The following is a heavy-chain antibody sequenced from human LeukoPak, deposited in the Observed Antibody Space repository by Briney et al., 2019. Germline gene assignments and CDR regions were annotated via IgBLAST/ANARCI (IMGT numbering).Heavy chain of an antibody. D-gene: IGHD3-3*01. CDR1: GGSFSGYY. CDR3: ARGRLRFLEWFNFDY. J-gene: IGHJ4*02. V-gene: IGHV4-34*01. Sequence: SETLSLTCAVYGGSFSGYYWIWIRQPPGKGLEWIGEINHSGSTNYNPSLKSRVTISVDTSKNQFSLKLSSVTAADTAVYYCARGRLRFLEWFNFDYWGQGTLVTVSS. CDR2: INHSGST.